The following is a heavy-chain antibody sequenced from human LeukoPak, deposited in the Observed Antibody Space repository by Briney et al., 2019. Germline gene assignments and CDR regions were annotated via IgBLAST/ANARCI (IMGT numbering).Heavy chain of an antibody. J-gene: IGHJ6*03. Sequence: PGGSLRLSCAASGFTLRNYWMHWVRQTPGKGLLWVSRINGDGTSATYAGSVKGRFTISRDNAKNTLYLQMNSLRAADTAVYYCARVAYCGGDCYSLDYYYMDVWGKGTTVTVSS. CDR1: GFTLRNYW. CDR3: ARVAYCGGDCYSLDYYYMDV. D-gene: IGHD2-21*02. CDR2: INGDGTSA. V-gene: IGHV3-74*01.